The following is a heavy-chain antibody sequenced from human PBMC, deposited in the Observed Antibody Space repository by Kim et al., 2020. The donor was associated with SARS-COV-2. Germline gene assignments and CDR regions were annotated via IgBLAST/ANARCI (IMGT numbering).Heavy chain of an antibody. CDR3: ARATAVPTAYYYFDLDV. J-gene: IGHJ6*01. V-gene: IGHV1-69*13. CDR2: ITPLFGGPT. Sequence: SVKVSCKSSGGSFTDFAFTWVRQTPGRGLEWMGGITPLFGGPTDYAQRFHDRLTITADATTNTVYMALSSLTSTHTAVYYCARATAVPTAYYYFDLDVW. D-gene: IGHD3-10*02. CDR1: GGSFTDFA.